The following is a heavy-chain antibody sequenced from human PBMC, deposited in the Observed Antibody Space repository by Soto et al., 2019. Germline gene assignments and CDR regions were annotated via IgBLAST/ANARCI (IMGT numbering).Heavy chain of an antibody. V-gene: IGHV4-61*01. CDR1: GDSVTSVSDY. CDR3: ARGVGFGYYYYHMDL. CDR2: IYYSGSA. D-gene: IGHD3-10*01. Sequence: SETLSLTCTVSGDSVTSVSDYWGWIRQPPGKGLEWIGYIYYSGSADYNPSLGSRVTISIDTSKNQFSLKLTSVTAADTAVYYCARGVGFGYYYYHMDLWGQGTTVTVSS. J-gene: IGHJ6*02.